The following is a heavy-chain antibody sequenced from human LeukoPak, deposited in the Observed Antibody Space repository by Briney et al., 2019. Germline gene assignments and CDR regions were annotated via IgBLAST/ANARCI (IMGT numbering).Heavy chain of an antibody. Sequence: TWIRQPPGKGLEWVGRIKSKTDGGTTDYAAPVKGRFTISRDDSKNTLYLQMNSLKTEDTAVYYCTTDVGYWGQGTLVTVSS. J-gene: IGHJ4*02. CDR3: TTDVGY. V-gene: IGHV3-15*01. D-gene: IGHD1-26*01. CDR2: IKSKTDGGTT.